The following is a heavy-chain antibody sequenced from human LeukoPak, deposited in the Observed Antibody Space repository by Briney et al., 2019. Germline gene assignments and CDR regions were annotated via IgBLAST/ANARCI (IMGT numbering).Heavy chain of an antibody. V-gene: IGHV4-30-4*01. CDR1: GGSISSGDYY. J-gene: IGHJ2*01. CDR3: ARAVTVLHWYFDL. Sequence: SGTLSLTCTVSGGSISSGDYYWSWIRQPPGKGLEWIGYIYYSGSTYYNPSLKSRVTISVDTSKNQFSLKLSSVTAADTAVYYCARAVTVLHWYFDLWGRGTLVTVSS. CDR2: IYYSGST. D-gene: IGHD4-17*01.